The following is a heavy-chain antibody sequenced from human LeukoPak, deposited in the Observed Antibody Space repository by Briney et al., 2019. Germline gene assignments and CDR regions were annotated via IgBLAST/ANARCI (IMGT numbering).Heavy chain of an antibody. V-gene: IGHV1-69*05. Sequence: SVKVSCKASGGTFSSYAISWVRQAPGQGREWMGGIIPIFGTANYAQKFQGRVTITTDESTSTAYMELSSLRSEDTAVYYCARVVVITKWYFDLWGRGTLVTVSS. CDR3: ARVVVITKWYFDL. CDR2: IIPIFGTA. D-gene: IGHD3-22*01. J-gene: IGHJ2*01. CDR1: GGTFSSYA.